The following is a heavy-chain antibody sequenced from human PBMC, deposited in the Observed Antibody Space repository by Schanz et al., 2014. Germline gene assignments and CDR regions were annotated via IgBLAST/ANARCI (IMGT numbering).Heavy chain of an antibody. CDR2: INPNTGGT. CDR3: AREKGHGYSGCS. J-gene: IGHJ5*02. Sequence: QVLLVQSGAEVKQPGASVKVSCKASGYTFTAYFIHWVRQAPGQGLEWMGRINPNTGGTNFAQKFQGRVTMTRDTSLTTAYMDLSGLTSDYTAVYYCAREKGHGYSGCSWGQGTLLAVSS. D-gene: IGHD5-12*01. CDR1: GYTFTAYF. V-gene: IGHV1-2*06.